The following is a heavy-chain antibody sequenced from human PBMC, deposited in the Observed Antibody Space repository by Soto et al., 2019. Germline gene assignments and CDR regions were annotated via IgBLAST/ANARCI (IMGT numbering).Heavy chain of an antibody. D-gene: IGHD2-15*01. Sequence: ASVKVSCKASGYTFTSYDINWVRQATGQGLEWMGWINPNSGNTGYAQKFQGRVTMTRNTSISTAYMELSSLRSEDTAVYYCARVSRYCSGGSCYHAEYFQHWGQGTLVTVSS. CDR2: INPNSGNT. CDR3: ARVSRYCSGGSCYHAEYFQH. CDR1: GYTFTSYD. J-gene: IGHJ1*01. V-gene: IGHV1-8*01.